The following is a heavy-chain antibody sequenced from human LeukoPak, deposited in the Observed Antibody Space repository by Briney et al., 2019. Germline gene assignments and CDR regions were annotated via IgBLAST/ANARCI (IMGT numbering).Heavy chain of an antibody. CDR3: ARKDPIYYDSSGYYYHYFAY. J-gene: IGHJ4*02. CDR2: IYHSGST. V-gene: IGHV4-38-2*02. CDR1: GYSICSGYY. D-gene: IGHD3-22*01. Sequence: SETLSLTCTVSGYSICSGYYWGWIRQPPGKGLEWIGSIYHSGSTYYNPSLKSRVTISVDTSKNQFSLKLSSVTAADTAVYYCARKDPIYYDSSGYYYHYFAYWGQGTLVTVSS.